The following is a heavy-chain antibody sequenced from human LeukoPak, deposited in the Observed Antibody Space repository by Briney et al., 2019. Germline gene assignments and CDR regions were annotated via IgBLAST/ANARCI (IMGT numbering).Heavy chain of an antibody. J-gene: IGHJ4*02. D-gene: IGHD3-22*01. V-gene: IGHV3-23*01. CDR3: ASAAYDSNSYIVNHDY. Sequence: PGGSLRLSCAASGFTFSSYAMSWVRQAPGKGLEWVSAISGSGGSTYYADSVKGRFTISRDNSKNTLFLQMNSLRAEDTAVYYCASAAYDSNSYIVNHDYWGQGTLVTVSS. CDR2: ISGSGGST. CDR1: GFTFSSYA.